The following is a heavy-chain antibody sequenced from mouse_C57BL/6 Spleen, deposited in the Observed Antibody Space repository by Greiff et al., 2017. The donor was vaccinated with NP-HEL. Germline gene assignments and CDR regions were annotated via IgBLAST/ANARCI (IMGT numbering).Heavy chain of an antibody. Sequence: EVQVVESGPVLVKPGASVKMSCKASGYTFTDYYMNWVKQSHGKSLEWIGVINPYNGGTSYNQKFKGKATLTVDKSSSTAYMELNSLTSEDSAVYYCARSLYYGSSPLYYYAMDYWGQGTSVTVSS. CDR3: ARSLYYGSSPLYYYAMDY. J-gene: IGHJ4*01. V-gene: IGHV1-19*01. CDR1: GYTFTDYY. D-gene: IGHD1-1*01. CDR2: INPYNGGT.